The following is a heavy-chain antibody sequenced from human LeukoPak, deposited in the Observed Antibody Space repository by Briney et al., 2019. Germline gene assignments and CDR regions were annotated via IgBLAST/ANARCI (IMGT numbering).Heavy chain of an antibody. D-gene: IGHD6-13*01. J-gene: IGHJ5*02. CDR1: GYTFTSYY. CDR3: ARPHGQAAAGAQGNWFDP. CDR2: INPSGGST. V-gene: IGHV1-46*01. Sequence: ASVKVSCKASGYTFTSYYMHWVRQAPGQGLEWMGIINPSGGSTSYAQKFQGRVTMTRDTSTSTVYMELSSLRSEDTAVYYCARPHGQAAAGAQGNWFDPWGQGTLVTVSS.